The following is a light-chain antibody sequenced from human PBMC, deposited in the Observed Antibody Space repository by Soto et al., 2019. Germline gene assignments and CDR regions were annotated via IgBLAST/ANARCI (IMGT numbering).Light chain of an antibody. CDR3: SSYAGINNLGV. CDR2: EVN. Sequence: QSALTQPPSASGSPGQSVTISCTGTSSDVGGYKYVSWYQQHPGKAPKLMIFEVNNRPSGVPDRFSGSKSGNTASLTVSGVQAEDEDDYYCSSYAGINNLGVFGTGTKVTVL. V-gene: IGLV2-8*01. J-gene: IGLJ1*01. CDR1: SSDVGGYKY.